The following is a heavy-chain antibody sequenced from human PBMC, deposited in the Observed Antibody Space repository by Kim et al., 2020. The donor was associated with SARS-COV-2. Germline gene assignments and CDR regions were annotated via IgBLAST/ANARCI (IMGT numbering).Heavy chain of an antibody. Sequence: NPSLKGRVTISVDTSKNQFSLKLSSVTAADTAVYYCARAPFGSSWSSNWYDPWGQGTLVTVSS. V-gene: IGHV4-34*01. D-gene: IGHD6-13*01. J-gene: IGHJ5*02. CDR3: ARAPFGSSWSSNWYDP.